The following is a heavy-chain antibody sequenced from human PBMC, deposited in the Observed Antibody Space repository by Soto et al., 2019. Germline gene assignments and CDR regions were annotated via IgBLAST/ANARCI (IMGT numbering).Heavy chain of an antibody. D-gene: IGHD6-13*01. CDR1: GFTFSSFG. V-gene: IGHV3-23*01. Sequence: GGSLRLSCTVPGFTFSSFGMAWVRQAPGKGLEWVSASSGSADSSYYADSVKGRLTISRDNPKNTLYLQIDSLRAEDTGAYFCAKVGIASFSHKHHFEHWGQGTQVTVSS. CDR2: SSGSADSS. CDR3: AKVGIASFSHKHHFEH. J-gene: IGHJ4*02.